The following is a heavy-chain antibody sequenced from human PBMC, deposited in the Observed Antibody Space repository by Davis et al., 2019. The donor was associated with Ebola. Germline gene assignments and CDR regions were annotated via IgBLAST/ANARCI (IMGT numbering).Heavy chain of an antibody. CDR1: GFTFSSYA. Sequence: GGSLRLSCAASGFTFSSYAMSWIRQAPGKGLEWVSYISSSSSYTNYADSVKGRFTISRDNAKNSLYLQMNSLRAEDTAVYYCARKLPNYYYYGMDVWGQGTTVTVSS. D-gene: IGHD2-15*01. CDR3: ARKLPNYYYYGMDV. CDR2: ISSSSSYT. V-gene: IGHV3-11*06. J-gene: IGHJ6*02.